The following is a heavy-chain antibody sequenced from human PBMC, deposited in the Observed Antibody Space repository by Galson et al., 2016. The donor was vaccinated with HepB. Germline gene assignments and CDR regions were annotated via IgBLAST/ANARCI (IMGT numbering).Heavy chain of an antibody. CDR2: IYSGGRT. CDR1: GFTVSSNY. V-gene: IGHV3-66*01. D-gene: IGHD3-16*01. CDR3: VSGLRPLMITSAFHI. J-gene: IGHJ3*02. Sequence: SLRLSCAASGFTVSSNYMGWVRQAPGKGLEWVSLIYSGGRTNYADSVKGRFIISRDDSKNTLFLEMATLRAEDTAAYYCVSGLRPLMITSAFHIWGQGTMVIVSS.